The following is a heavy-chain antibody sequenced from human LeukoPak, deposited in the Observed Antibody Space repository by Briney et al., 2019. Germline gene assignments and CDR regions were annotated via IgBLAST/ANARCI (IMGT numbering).Heavy chain of an antibody. CDR3: ATRYMVRGALYYYYGMDV. J-gene: IGHJ6*02. CDR2: INPNSGGT. CDR1: GYTFTGYY. Sequence: ASVKVSCKASGYTFTGYYMHWVRQAPGQGLEWMGWINPNSGGTNYAQKFQGRVTMTRDTSISTAYMELSRLRSDDTAVYYCATRYMVRGALYYYYGMDVWGQGTTVTVSS. D-gene: IGHD3-10*01. V-gene: IGHV1-2*02.